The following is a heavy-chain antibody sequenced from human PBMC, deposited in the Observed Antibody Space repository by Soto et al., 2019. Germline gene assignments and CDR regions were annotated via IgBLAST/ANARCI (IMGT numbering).Heavy chain of an antibody. CDR3: ARGKGMEENYYYYGMDI. D-gene: IGHD1-1*01. Sequence: QVQVVQSGAEVKKPGASVKVSCKASGYTFSTYAMHWVRQAPGKSLEWMGWINGGTGQTRYSQRFQDRVTITRDTSASTAYMELTSLTSEDTAVYYCARGKGMEENYYYYGMDICFQGTTVTVSS. CDR1: GYTFSTYA. CDR2: INGGTGQT. J-gene: IGHJ6*02. V-gene: IGHV1-3*01.